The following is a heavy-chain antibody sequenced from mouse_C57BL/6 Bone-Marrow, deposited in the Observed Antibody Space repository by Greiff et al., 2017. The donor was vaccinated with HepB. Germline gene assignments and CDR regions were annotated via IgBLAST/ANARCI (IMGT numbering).Heavy chain of an antibody. D-gene: IGHD1-1*01. CDR2: INPYNGGT. CDR1: GYTFTDYY. Sequence: EVQLQQSGPVLVKPGASVKMSCKASGYTFTDYYMNWVKQSHGKSLEWIGVINPYNGGTSYNQKFKGKATLTVDKSSSTAYMELNSLTSEDSAVYYCARYHYYGSSYGYFDVWGTGTTVTVSS. J-gene: IGHJ1*03. V-gene: IGHV1-19*01. CDR3: ARYHYYGSSYGYFDV.